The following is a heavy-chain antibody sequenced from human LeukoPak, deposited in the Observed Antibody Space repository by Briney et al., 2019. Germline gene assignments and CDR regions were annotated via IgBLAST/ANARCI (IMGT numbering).Heavy chain of an antibody. Sequence: SETLSLTCTVSGGSISSYYWSWIRQPPGKGLEWIGYIYYSGSTNYNPSLKSRVTISVDTSKNQFSLKLSSVTAADTAVYYCARHVGNSWYVAFDIWGQGTLVTVSS. D-gene: IGHD6-13*01. V-gene: IGHV4-59*01. J-gene: IGHJ3*02. CDR1: GGSISSYY. CDR2: IYYSGST. CDR3: ARHVGNSWYVAFDI.